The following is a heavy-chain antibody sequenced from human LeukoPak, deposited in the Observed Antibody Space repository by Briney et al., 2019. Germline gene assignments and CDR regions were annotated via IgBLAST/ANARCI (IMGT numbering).Heavy chain of an antibody. CDR1: GFTFSSYA. CDR3: AKDGSYSNPKRYYYGMDV. CDR2: TSGSGGTT. V-gene: IGHV3-23*01. D-gene: IGHD4-11*01. J-gene: IGHJ6*02. Sequence: GGSLRLSCVVSGFTFSSYAMSWVRQAPGKGLEWVSATSGSGGTTYYADSVKGRFTISRDNSKNTLYLQMNSLRAEDTAVYYCAKDGSYSNPKRYYYGMDVWGQGTTATVSS.